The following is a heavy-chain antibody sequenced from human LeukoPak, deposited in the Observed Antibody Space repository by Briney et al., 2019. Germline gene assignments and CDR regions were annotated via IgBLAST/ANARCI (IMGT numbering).Heavy chain of an antibody. CDR1: GGSISSSYYY. CDR2: IYSSGST. V-gene: IGHV4-39*07. J-gene: IGHJ4*02. Sequence: SETLSLTCTVSGGSISSSYYYWGWIRQPPGKGLEWIGSIYSSGSTYYNPSLKSRVTISVDTSKKQFSLKLSSVTAADTAVYYCVTYYFDSSGPKKNYWGQGTLVTVSS. D-gene: IGHD3-22*01. CDR3: VTYYFDSSGPKKNY.